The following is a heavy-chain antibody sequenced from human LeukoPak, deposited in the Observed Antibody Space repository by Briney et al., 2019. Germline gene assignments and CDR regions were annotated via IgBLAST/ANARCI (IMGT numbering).Heavy chain of an antibody. CDR1: GFTFSSYW. CDR2: INSDGSST. V-gene: IGHV3-74*01. J-gene: IGHJ4*02. D-gene: IGHD2-15*01. Sequence: PGGSLRLSRAASGFTFSSYWMHWVRHAPGKGLVWVSRINSDGSSTSYADSVKGRFTISRDNAKNTLYLQMNSLRAEDTAVYYCARAPRCSGGSCPTYYFDYWGQGTLVTVSS. CDR3: ARAPRCSGGSCPTYYFDY.